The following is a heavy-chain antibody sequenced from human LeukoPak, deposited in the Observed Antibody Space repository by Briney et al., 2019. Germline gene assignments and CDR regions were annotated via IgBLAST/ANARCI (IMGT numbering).Heavy chain of an antibody. CDR1: GYTFTSYG. CDR3: ARIDSSGYYPLDY. D-gene: IGHD3-22*01. Sequence: ASVKVSCKASGYTFTSYGISWVRQAPGQGLEWMGIINPSGGSTSYAQKFQGRVTMTTDTSTSTAYMELRSLRSDDTAVYYCARIDSSGYYPLDYWGQGTLVTVSS. V-gene: IGHV1-18*01. CDR2: INPSGGST. J-gene: IGHJ4*02.